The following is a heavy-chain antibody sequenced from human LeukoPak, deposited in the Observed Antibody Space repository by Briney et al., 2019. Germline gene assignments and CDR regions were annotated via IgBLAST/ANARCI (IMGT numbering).Heavy chain of an antibody. D-gene: IGHD2-15*01. Sequence: GESLKISCKGSGYSFTSYWIGWVRQMPGKGLEWMGIICPGDSDTRYSPSFQGQVTISADKSISTAYLQWSSLKASDTAMYYCAALLGYCSGGSCYSTYYFDYWGQGTLVTVSS. CDR2: ICPGDSDT. V-gene: IGHV5-51*01. CDR3: AALLGYCSGGSCYSTYYFDY. CDR1: GYSFTSYW. J-gene: IGHJ4*02.